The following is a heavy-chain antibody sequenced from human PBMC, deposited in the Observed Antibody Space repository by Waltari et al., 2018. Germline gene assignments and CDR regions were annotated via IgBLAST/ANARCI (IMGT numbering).Heavy chain of an antibody. D-gene: IGHD4-17*01. Sequence: QAHLVLSGAELKKPGASVKVSCKASGYTFNAFYIHWVRQAPGQGPEWLGCINPHSWATSYARQFQGRVTLTADRAIDTAYMELNSLKSDDTAMYYCAREGDYGSYFEFGGQGTLVTVSS. J-gene: IGHJ4*02. CDR2: INPHSWAT. CDR1: GYTFNAFY. CDR3: AREGDYGSYFEF. V-gene: IGHV1-2*02.